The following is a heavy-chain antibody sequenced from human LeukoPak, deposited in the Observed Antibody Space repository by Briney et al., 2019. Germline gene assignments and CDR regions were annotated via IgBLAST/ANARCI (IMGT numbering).Heavy chain of an antibody. CDR2: LNPSAGST. J-gene: IGHJ4*02. Sequence: ASVKVSCKASGYTFTSYYMHWMRQAPGQGLEGLATLNPSAGSTSYAQKFQGRVTMTRDTSTSTVYMELSSLRSEDTAVYYCARDAANYYDSSGYYHYGGAYWGQGTLVTVSS. D-gene: IGHD3-22*01. CDR3: ARDAANYYDSSGYYHYGGAY. CDR1: GYTFTSYY. V-gene: IGHV1-46*01.